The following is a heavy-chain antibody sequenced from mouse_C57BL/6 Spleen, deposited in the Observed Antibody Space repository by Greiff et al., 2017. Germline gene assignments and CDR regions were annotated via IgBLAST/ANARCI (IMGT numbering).Heavy chain of an antibody. Sequence: VQLQQSGAELVKPGASVKLSCTASGFNIKDYYMPWVKQRTEQGLEWIGRIAPEDGETKYAPKFQGKATITADTSSNTAYLQLSSLTSEDTAVYYCARGGAMDYWGQGTSVTVSS. J-gene: IGHJ4*01. CDR2: IAPEDGET. V-gene: IGHV14-2*01. CDR3: ARGGAMDY. CDR1: GFNIKDYY.